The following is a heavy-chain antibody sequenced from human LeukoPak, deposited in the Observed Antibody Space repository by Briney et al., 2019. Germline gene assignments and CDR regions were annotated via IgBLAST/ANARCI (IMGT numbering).Heavy chain of an antibody. D-gene: IGHD3-10*01. Sequence: SETLSLTCTVSGGSISSYYWSWIRQPAGKGLEWIGRIYISGSTNYNPSLKSRVTMSVDTSKNQFSLKLSSVTAADTAVYYCARYPYYYGSGSWFDYWGQGTLVTVSS. CDR1: GGSISSYY. CDR2: IYISGST. CDR3: ARYPYYYGSGSWFDY. J-gene: IGHJ4*02. V-gene: IGHV4-4*07.